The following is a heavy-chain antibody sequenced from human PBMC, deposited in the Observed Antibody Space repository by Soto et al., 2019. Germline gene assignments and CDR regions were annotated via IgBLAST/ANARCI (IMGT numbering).Heavy chain of an antibody. D-gene: IGHD5-12*01. Sequence: QVQLVQSGAEVKKPGSSVKVSCKTSGGTFSNDTITWVRQAPGQGLEWMGRIIPLLDIANYAQKFQGRVTITADKSTSTAYMELNSLRSEDTAVYYCARDSPIGSTFSGYDAIDYWGQGTLVTVSS. J-gene: IGHJ4*02. V-gene: IGHV1-69*08. CDR2: IIPLLDIA. CDR1: GGTFSNDT. CDR3: ARDSPIGSTFSGYDAIDY.